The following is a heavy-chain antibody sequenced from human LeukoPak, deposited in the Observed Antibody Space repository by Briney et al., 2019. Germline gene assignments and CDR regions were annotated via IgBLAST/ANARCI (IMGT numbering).Heavy chain of an antibody. V-gene: IGHV3-23*01. J-gene: IGHJ4*02. D-gene: IGHD4/OR15-4a*01. CDR3: AKAEEQLTEDY. CDR1: GFTLSNFA. Sequence: GGSLRLSCAASGFTLSNFAMNWVRQAPGKGLEWVSAISGSGGSTYYADSVKGRFTISRDNSKNTLYLQMNSLRAEDTAVYYCAKAEEQLTEDYWGQGTLVTVSS. CDR2: ISGSGGST.